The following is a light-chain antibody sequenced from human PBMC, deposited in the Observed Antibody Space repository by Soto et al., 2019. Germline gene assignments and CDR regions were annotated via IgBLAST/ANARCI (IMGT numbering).Light chain of an antibody. CDR3: SLYTRENTYV. CDR1: STDFVSYNR. V-gene: IGLV2-18*01. J-gene: IGLJ1*01. Sequence: QSALTQPPSVSGSPGQSVTISCTGTSTDFVSYNRVSWYQQPPGTAPKLIIYEASNRPSGVPDRFSGSKSGNTASLTISGLQAADEADYYCSLYTRENTYVFGTGTKLNVL. CDR2: EAS.